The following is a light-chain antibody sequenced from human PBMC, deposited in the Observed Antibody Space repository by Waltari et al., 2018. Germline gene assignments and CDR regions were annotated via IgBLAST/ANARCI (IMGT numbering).Light chain of an antibody. CDR1: QSISNW. Sequence: DIQMTQSPSFVSASVGDRVTITCRASQSISNWLAWYQQKPGKAPKFLIYAACSLESGVPSRFGGSGSGTDFTLTISSLQPEDFATYYCQQTNSFPRTFGQGTKVEIK. CDR3: QQTNSFPRT. V-gene: IGKV1-12*01. CDR2: AAC. J-gene: IGKJ1*01.